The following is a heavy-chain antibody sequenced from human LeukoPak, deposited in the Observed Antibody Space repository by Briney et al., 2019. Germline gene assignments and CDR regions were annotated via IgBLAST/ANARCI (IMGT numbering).Heavy chain of an antibody. J-gene: IGHJ4*02. CDR2: IYYTGST. CDR3: ARVTVFGVVIAY. Sequence: PSQTLSLTCTVSGGSISSGGYYWSWIRQPPGKGLEWIGYIYYTGSTNYNPSLKSRLTISVDTSKNQFSLKLSSVTAADTAVYYCARVTVFGVVIAYWGQGTLVTVPS. CDR1: GGSISSGGYY. V-gene: IGHV4-61*08. D-gene: IGHD3-3*01.